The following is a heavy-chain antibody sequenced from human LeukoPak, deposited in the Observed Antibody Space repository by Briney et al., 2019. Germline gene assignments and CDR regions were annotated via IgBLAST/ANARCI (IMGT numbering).Heavy chain of an antibody. CDR3: ARWDRVDIAATNDDY. CDR2: ISVYNGNT. CDR1: GYSFTTYT. J-gene: IGHJ4*02. D-gene: IGHD5-12*01. V-gene: IGHV1-18*04. Sequence: ASVKVSCKASGYSFTTYTISWVRQAPGQGLEWMGWISVYNGNTNTALNFQGRVTMTADRSKSTAYMELRSLTSDDTAVYYCARWDRVDIAATNDDYWGQGTLVTVSS.